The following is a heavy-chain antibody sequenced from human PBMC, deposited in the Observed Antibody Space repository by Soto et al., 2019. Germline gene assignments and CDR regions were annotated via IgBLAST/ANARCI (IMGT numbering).Heavy chain of an antibody. CDR1: GGTFSSYA. J-gene: IGHJ2*01. CDR2: IIPIFGTA. CDR3: ARAVRGLGYFDL. V-gene: IGHV1-69*13. Sequence: SVKVSCKASGGTFSSYAISWVRQAPGQGLEWMGGIIPIFGTANYAQKFQGRVTITADESTSTAYMELSSLRSEDTAVYYCARAVRGLGYFDLWGRGTLVTVSS. D-gene: IGHD3-10*01.